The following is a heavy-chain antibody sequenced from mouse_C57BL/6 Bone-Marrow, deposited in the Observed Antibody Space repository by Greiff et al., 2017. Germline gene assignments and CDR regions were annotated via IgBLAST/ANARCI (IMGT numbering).Heavy chain of an antibody. D-gene: IGHD1-1*01. V-gene: IGHV1-69*01. CDR2: IDPSDSYT. CDR3: EREDYYYGSSSGFAY. Sequence: QVQLKQPGAELVMPGASVKLSCKASGYPFTSYWMPWVTQRPGQGLEWIGEIDPSDSYTNYHQTFKGTSTLTVDQSSSTAYMQLSSLTSENSAGYDCEREDYYYGSSSGFAYWGQGTLVTVSA. CDR1: GYPFTSYW. J-gene: IGHJ3*01.